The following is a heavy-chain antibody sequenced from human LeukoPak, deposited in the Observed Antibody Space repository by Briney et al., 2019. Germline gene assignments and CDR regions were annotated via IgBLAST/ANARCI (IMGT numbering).Heavy chain of an antibody. CDR1: GGSISSYY. D-gene: IGHD6-13*01. CDR2: IYYSGST. V-gene: IGHV4-59*01. J-gene: IGHJ4*02. Sequence: SETLSLTCTVSGGSISSYYWSWIRQPPGKGLEWIGYIYYSGSTNYNPSLKSRVTISVDTSKNQFSLKLSSVTAADTAVYYCARRMAYSSSWYFDYWGQGTLVTVSS. CDR3: ARRMAYSSSWYFDY.